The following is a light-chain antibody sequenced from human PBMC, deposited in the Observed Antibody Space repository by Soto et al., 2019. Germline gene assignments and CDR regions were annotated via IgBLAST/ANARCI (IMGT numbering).Light chain of an antibody. J-gene: IGKJ5*01. CDR3: QQFRSFPIT. V-gene: IGKV1D-16*01. CDR1: QDIGSH. CDR2: FAS. Sequence: DIQMTQSPSSLSASVGDRVTITCRASQDIGSHLAWYQQKPEIAPKSLIYFASTLQSGVPSRFSASGSGTDFTLTISSLQPEDFATYYCQQFRSFPITFGQGTRLEIK.